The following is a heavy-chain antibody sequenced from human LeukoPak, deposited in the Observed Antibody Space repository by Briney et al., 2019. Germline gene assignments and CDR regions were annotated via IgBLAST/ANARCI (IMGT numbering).Heavy chain of an antibody. D-gene: IGHD2-15*01. CDR3: ARECSGGSCYPDY. CDR1: GFTFSDYY. CDR2: ISSSGSTI. Sequence: KAGRSLRLSCAASGFTFSDYYMSWIRQAPGKGLEWVSYISSSGSTIYYADSVKGRFTISRDNAKNSLYLQMNSLRAEDTAVYYCARECSGGSCYPDYWGQGTLVTVSS. J-gene: IGHJ4*02. V-gene: IGHV3-11*01.